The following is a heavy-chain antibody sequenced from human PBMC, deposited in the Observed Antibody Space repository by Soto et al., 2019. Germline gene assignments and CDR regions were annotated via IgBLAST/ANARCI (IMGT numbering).Heavy chain of an antibody. Sequence: QVQLVESGGGVVQPGRSLRLSCAASGFTFSSYGMHWVRQAPGKGLEWVAVIWYDGSNKYYADSMKGRFTISRDNSKNTLYLQMNSLRAEDTAVYYCARDQEANYYYYGMDVWGQGTTVTVSS. CDR3: ARDQEANYYYYGMDV. J-gene: IGHJ6*02. CDR1: GFTFSSYG. D-gene: IGHD1-26*01. CDR2: IWYDGSNK. V-gene: IGHV3-33*01.